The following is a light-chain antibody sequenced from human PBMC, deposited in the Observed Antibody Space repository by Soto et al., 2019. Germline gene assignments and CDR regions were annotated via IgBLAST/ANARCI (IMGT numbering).Light chain of an antibody. V-gene: IGKV4-1*01. J-gene: IGKJ5*01. CDR2: WAS. Sequence: DIVMTQSPDSLAVSLGERATINCKSSQSVLSTSNNRNYLAWYQHKPGQPPKLLVSWASTRESGVPDRFSGSGSGTDFTLTISSLQAEDAAVYYCQQRSNWPPITFGQGTRLEIK. CDR1: QSVLSTSNNRNY. CDR3: QQRSNWPPIT.